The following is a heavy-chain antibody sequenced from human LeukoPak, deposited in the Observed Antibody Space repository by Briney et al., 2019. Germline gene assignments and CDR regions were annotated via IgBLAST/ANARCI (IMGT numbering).Heavy chain of an antibody. CDR1: GFTFSSYA. CDR3: AKDRLSGYDLGYFDY. V-gene: IGHV3-23*01. Sequence: AGGSLRLSCAASGFTFSSYAMSWVRQAPGKGQEWVSAISGSGGSTYYADSVKGRFTISRDNSKNTLYLQMNSLRAEDTAVYYCAKDRLSGYDLGYFDYWGQGTLVTVSS. CDR2: ISGSGGST. J-gene: IGHJ4*02. D-gene: IGHD5-12*01.